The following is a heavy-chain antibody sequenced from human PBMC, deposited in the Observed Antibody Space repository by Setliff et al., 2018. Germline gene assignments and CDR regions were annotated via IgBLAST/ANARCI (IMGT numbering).Heavy chain of an antibody. Sequence: GGSLRLSCATSGFAFSGYGMHWVRQAPGKGLEWVSYISATSNTIYYADSVKGRFTISRDSAKNSLYLQMNSLRAEDTAVYYCIRDTSGRDAFDIWGQGTMVTVSS. CDR2: ISATSNTI. J-gene: IGHJ3*02. V-gene: IGHV3-48*01. D-gene: IGHD6-19*01. CDR1: GFAFSGYG. CDR3: IRDTSGRDAFDI.